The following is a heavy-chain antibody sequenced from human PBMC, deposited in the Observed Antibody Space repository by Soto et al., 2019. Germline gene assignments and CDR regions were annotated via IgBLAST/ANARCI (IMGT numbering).Heavy chain of an antibody. Sequence: GGSLRLSCAASGFTFSNSSMNWVRQAPGKGLEWVSSISGISKYIYYADSVKGRFTISRDNAKNSLSLQMNSLRAEDTAVYYCARGFQLLSSFENWGQGTLVTVSS. D-gene: IGHD2-2*01. CDR2: ISGISKYI. CDR1: GFTFSNSS. CDR3: ARGFQLLSSFEN. V-gene: IGHV3-21*01. J-gene: IGHJ4*02.